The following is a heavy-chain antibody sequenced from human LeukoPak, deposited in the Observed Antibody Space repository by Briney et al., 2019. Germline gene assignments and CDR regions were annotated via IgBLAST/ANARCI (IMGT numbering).Heavy chain of an antibody. D-gene: IGHD2-15*01. CDR3: TRAVRTPRYFYYYMDV. Sequence: PGGSLRLSCAASDFTISSNYMAWVCRAPGKGLEWVSVIYTVGTPYYADSVRGRFIISRDISKNMVYLQINSLRVEDTAVYYCTRAVRTPRYFYYYMDVWGKGTTVIVSS. J-gene: IGHJ6*03. CDR2: IYTVGTP. CDR1: DFTISSNY. V-gene: IGHV3-53*01.